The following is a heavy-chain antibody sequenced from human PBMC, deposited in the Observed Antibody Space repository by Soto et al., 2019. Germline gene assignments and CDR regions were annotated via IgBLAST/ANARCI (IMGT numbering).Heavy chain of an antibody. Sequence: SETLSLTCTVSGGSISSGDYYWSWIRQPPGKGLEWIGYIYYSGSTYYNPSLKSRVTISVDTSKNQFSLKLSSVTAADTAVYYCARVPTYCSSTSCYSFKGAFDIWGQGTMVTVSS. CDR3: ARVPTYCSSTSCYSFKGAFDI. CDR2: IYYSGST. J-gene: IGHJ3*02. V-gene: IGHV4-30-4*02. D-gene: IGHD2-2*02. CDR1: GGSISSGDYY.